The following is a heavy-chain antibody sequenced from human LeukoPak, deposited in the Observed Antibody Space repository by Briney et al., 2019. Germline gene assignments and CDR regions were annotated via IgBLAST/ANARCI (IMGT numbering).Heavy chain of an antibody. CDR2: INPNSGGT. CDR3: ARGRYYYDSSGYGALDAFDI. J-gene: IGHJ3*02. Sequence: ASVKVSCKASGYTFTSYDINWVRQAPGQGLEWMGWINPNSGGTNYAQKFQGRVTMTRDTSISTAYMELSRLRSDDTAVYYCARGRYYYDSSGYGALDAFDIWGQGTMVTVSS. CDR1: GYTFTSYD. V-gene: IGHV1-2*02. D-gene: IGHD3-22*01.